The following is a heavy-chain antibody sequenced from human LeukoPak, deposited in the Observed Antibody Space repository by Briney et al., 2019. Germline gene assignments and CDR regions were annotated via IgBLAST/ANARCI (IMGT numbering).Heavy chain of an antibody. Sequence: GGSLRLSCAASGFTFSNYEMYWVRQAPGKGLEWVANINQRGSEIYYVDSVRGRFTISRDNAKNSLYLQMNTLRAEDTAVYYCVRRYMATSAEDFDYWGQGTLVTVFS. J-gene: IGHJ4*02. CDR2: INQRGSEI. V-gene: IGHV3-7*01. CDR3: VRRYMATSAEDFDY. CDR1: GFTFSNYE. D-gene: IGHD3-16*02.